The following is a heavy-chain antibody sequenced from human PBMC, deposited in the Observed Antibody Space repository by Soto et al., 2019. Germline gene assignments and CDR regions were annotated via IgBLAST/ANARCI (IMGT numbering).Heavy chain of an antibody. J-gene: IGHJ4*02. CDR2: VYYNGST. CDR3: ARPVGNSPPGS. CDR1: GGSISSSNYH. V-gene: IGHV4-39*01. Sequence: QLQLQESGPGLVKPSEILSLTCTVSGGSISSSNYHWGWIRLRPGKGKEWMGRVYYNGSTNYNPALQSRVTISVDTSKNKLSLKLTCVTAADTAVYDCARPVGNSPPGSWGQGTLVTVSS. D-gene: IGHD1-26*01.